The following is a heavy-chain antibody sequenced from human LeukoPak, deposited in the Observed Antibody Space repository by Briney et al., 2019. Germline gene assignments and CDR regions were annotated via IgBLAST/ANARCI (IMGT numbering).Heavy chain of an antibody. V-gene: IGHV3-30-3*01. J-gene: IGHJ4*02. CDR2: ISYDGSNK. CDR3: VSPESVRFGPDY. CDR1: GFTFSSYA. D-gene: IGHD3-16*01. Sequence: GGSLRLSCAASGFTFSSYAMHWVRQAPGKGLEWVAVISYDGSNKYYADSVKGRFTISRDNSKNTLYLQMNSLRAEDTAVYYCVSPESVRFGPDYWGQGTLVTVSS.